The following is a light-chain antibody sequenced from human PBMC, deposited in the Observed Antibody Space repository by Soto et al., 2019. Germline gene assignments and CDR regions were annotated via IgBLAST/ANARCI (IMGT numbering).Light chain of an antibody. Sequence: DIVMTQSPLSLPVTPGEPASLSCRSSQSLLHSNGYNYLDWYLQKPGQSPQLLIYLGSNRDSGVPDRFSGSGSGTDYTLKLSRVEAEDVGVYYCMQALQTPLTFGQGTKLEI. V-gene: IGKV2-28*01. CDR3: MQALQTPLT. CDR1: QSLLHSNGYNY. CDR2: LGS. J-gene: IGKJ2*01.